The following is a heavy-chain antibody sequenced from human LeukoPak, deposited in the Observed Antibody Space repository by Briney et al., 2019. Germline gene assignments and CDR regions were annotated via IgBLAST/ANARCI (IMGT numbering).Heavy chain of an antibody. CDR1: GGTFSSYA. CDR3: ARRRRDGYVYYYYGMDV. CDR2: IIPILGIA. V-gene: IGHV1-69*04. Sequence: SVKVSCKASGGTFSSYAISWVRQAPGQGLEWMGRIIPILGIANYAQKFQGRVTITADKSTSTAYMGLSSLRSEDTAVYYCARRRRDGYVYYYYGMDVWGQGTTVTVSS. J-gene: IGHJ6*02. D-gene: IGHD5-24*01.